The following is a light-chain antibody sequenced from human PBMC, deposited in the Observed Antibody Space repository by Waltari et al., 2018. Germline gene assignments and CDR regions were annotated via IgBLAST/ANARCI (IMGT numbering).Light chain of an antibody. CDR3: QQFKSFLIT. CDR2: DAS. J-gene: IGKJ5*01. V-gene: IGKV1-13*02. Sequence: AIQLTQSPSSLSASVGDRVTITCRASQGINSALAWYQQKPGKAPKLLIYDASSLESGVPSRCSGSGYGTDFTLTISSLQPEDFATYYCQQFKSFLITFGQGTRLEIK. CDR1: QGINSA.